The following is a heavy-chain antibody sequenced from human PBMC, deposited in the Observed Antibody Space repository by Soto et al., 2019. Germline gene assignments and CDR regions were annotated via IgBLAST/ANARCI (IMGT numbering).Heavy chain of an antibody. CDR2: ISYSGST. CDR1: GDSISSYY. CDR3: ASRRGWRDF. V-gene: IGHV4-59*01. D-gene: IGHD6-19*01. Sequence: PSETLSLTCTVSGDSISSYYWSWIRQPPGKGLEWIGYISYSGSTNYNPSLKSRVTISIDTSKNQFSLRLSSVTAADTAVYYCASRRGWRDFWGQGTPVTVSS. J-gene: IGHJ4*02.